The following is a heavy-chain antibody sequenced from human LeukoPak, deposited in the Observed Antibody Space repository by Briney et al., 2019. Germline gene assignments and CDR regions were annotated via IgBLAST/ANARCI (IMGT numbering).Heavy chain of an antibody. Sequence: ASVKVSCKTSGYSFTAYYMHWVRQAPGQGLEWMGWINPNTAVINYAPKFQGRVTMTRATSISTAYMELSSLTSDDTAVYYCARDDSFQFDSWGQGTLVTVSS. V-gene: IGHV1-2*02. CDR2: INPNTAVI. CDR3: ARDDSFQFDS. J-gene: IGHJ4*02. D-gene: IGHD5-18*01. CDR1: GYSFTAYY.